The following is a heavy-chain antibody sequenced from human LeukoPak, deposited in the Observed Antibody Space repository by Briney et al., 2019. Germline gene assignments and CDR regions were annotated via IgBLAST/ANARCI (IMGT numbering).Heavy chain of an antibody. D-gene: IGHD5-18*01. V-gene: IGHV4-34*01. CDR1: GGSFSGYY. J-gene: IGHJ5*02. Sequence: SETLSLTCAVYGGSFSGYYWSWIRQPPGKGPEWIGEINHSGSTNYNPSLKSRVTISVDTSKNQFSLKLSSVTAADTAVYYCARGTLRGYSYGYPNYYDSRGNWFDPWGQGTLVTVSS. CDR2: INHSGST. CDR3: ARGTLRGYSYGYPNYYDSRGNWFDP.